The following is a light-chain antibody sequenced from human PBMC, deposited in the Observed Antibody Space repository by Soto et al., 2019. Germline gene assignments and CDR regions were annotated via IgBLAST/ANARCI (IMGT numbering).Light chain of an antibody. Sequence: EIVLTQSPGTLSLSPGERATLSCRASQSISSSNLAWYQQKPGRAPRLLIYGASSRATGIPDRFSGDGSGTDFTLTISRLEPEDFAVYYCQQYGSSPWTFGQGTKVDIK. V-gene: IGKV3-20*01. J-gene: IGKJ1*01. CDR3: QQYGSSPWT. CDR2: GAS. CDR1: QSISSSN.